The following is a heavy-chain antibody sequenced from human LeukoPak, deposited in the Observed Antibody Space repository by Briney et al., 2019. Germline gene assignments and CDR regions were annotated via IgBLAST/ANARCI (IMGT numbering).Heavy chain of an antibody. CDR3: ARAHRFSSITMVRGVIKTYYMDV. D-gene: IGHD3-10*01. V-gene: IGHV1-18*01. Sequence: ASVKVSCKASGYTFTSYGISWVRQAPGQGLEWMGWISAYNGNTNYAQKLQGRVTMTTDASTGTAYMELRSLRSDDTAVYYCARAHRFSSITMVRGVIKTYYMDVWGKGTKVTISS. J-gene: IGHJ6*03. CDR2: ISAYNGNT. CDR1: GYTFTSYG.